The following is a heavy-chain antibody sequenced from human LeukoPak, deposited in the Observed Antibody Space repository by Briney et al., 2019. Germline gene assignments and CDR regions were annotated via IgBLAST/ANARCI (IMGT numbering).Heavy chain of an antibody. V-gene: IGHV4-59*01. CDR2: IYYSGST. CDR3: ARGLGYSSWFDP. Sequence: PSETLSLTCTVSGGSISSYYWSWIRQPPGKGLEWIGYIYYSGSTNYNPSLKSRVTISVDTSKNQFSLKLSSVTAADTAVYYCARGLGYSSWFDPWGQGTLVTVSS. D-gene: IGHD5-18*01. CDR1: GGSISSYY. J-gene: IGHJ5*02.